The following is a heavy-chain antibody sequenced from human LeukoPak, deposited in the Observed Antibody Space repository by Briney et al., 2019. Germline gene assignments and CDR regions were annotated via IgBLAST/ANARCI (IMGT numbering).Heavy chain of an antibody. D-gene: IGHD6-13*01. V-gene: IGHV4-61*02. Sequence: TPSETLSLTCTVSGGPISGGSYYWSWIRQPAGKGLEWIGRIYTSGSTNYNPSLKSRVTISVDTSKNQFSLKLSSVTAADTAVYYCAILRAIAAASFGFDPWGQGTLVTVSS. CDR2: IYTSGST. CDR3: AILRAIAAASFGFDP. J-gene: IGHJ5*02. CDR1: GGPISGGSYY.